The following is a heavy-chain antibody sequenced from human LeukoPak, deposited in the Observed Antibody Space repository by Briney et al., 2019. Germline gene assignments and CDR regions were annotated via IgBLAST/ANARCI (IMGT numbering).Heavy chain of an antibody. D-gene: IGHD6-6*01. CDR1: GGSISSYY. V-gene: IGHV4-59*01. CDR3: ARVPYSSSPFYYYYYCMDV. Sequence: SETLSLTCTVSGGSISSYYWSWIRQPPGKGLEWIGYIYYSGSTNYNPSLKSRVTISVDTSKNQFSLKLSSVTAADTAVYYCARVPYSSSPFYYYYYCMDVWGKGTTVTVSS. CDR2: IYYSGST. J-gene: IGHJ6*03.